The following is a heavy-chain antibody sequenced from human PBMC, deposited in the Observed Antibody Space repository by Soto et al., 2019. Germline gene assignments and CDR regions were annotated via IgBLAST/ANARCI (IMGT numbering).Heavy chain of an antibody. J-gene: IGHJ4*02. CDR2: ISGSGGST. Sequence: GGSLRLSCAASGFTFSSYAMGWVRQAPGKGLEWVSAISGSGGSTYYADSVKGRFTISRDNSKNTLYLQMNSLRAEDTAVYYCASGTNGAFFVYWGQGILVPVSS. D-gene: IGHD2-8*01. V-gene: IGHV3-23*01. CDR1: GFTFSSYA. CDR3: ASGTNGAFFVY.